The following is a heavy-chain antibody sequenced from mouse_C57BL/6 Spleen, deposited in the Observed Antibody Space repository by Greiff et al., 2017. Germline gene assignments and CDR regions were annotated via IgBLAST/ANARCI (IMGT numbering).Heavy chain of an antibody. CDR1: GFTFSDYY. CDR2: ISNGGGST. CDR3: AREGAMDY. Sequence: EVQGVESGGGLVQPGGSLKLSCAASGFTFSDYYMYWVRQTPEKRLEWVAYISNGGGSTYYPDTVKGRFTISRDNAKNTLYLQRSRLEAEDTAMYYCAREGAMDYWGQGTSVTVSS. J-gene: IGHJ4*01. V-gene: IGHV5-12*01.